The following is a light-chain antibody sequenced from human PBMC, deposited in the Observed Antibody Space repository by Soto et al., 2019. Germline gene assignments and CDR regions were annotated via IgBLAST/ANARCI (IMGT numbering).Light chain of an antibody. Sequence: QSVLTQPASVSGSPAQSITVSCTGTSIDVGSYDLVSWYQQHPGKAPKLMIYEGTKRPSGVSNRFSGSKSGNTASLTISGLQTEDEADYYCCSYAGSSTLLFGGGTKLTVL. CDR3: CSYAGSSTLL. CDR2: EGT. V-gene: IGLV2-23*01. CDR1: SIDVGSYDL. J-gene: IGLJ3*02.